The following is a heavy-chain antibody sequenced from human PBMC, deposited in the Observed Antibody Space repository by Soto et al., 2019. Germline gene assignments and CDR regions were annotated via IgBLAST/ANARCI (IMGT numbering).Heavy chain of an antibody. CDR2: ISSNGGST. D-gene: IGHD3-10*01. CDR3: ARVENYYGSGSYYDY. V-gene: IGHV3-64*01. CDR1: GFTFSSYA. J-gene: IGHJ4*02. Sequence: GGSLRLSCAASGFTFSSYAMHWVRQAPGKGLEYVSAISSNGGSTYYANSVKGRFTISRDNSKNTLYLQMGSLRAEDMAVYYCARVENYYGSGSYYDYWGQGTLVTVSS.